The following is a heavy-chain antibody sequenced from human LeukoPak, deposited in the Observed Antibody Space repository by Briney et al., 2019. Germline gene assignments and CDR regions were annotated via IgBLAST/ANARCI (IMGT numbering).Heavy chain of an antibody. CDR2: INHSGST. CDR1: GGSFSGYY. V-gene: IGHV4-34*01. J-gene: IGHJ6*02. D-gene: IGHD3-9*01. Sequence: TPSETLSLTCAVYGGSFSGYYWSWIRQPPGKGLEWIGEINHSGSTNYNPSLKSRVTISVDTSKNQFSLKLSSVTAADTAVYYCARAPPYYDILTGYRASYYYYGMDVWGQGTTVTVSS. CDR3: ARAPPYYDILTGYRASYYYYGMDV.